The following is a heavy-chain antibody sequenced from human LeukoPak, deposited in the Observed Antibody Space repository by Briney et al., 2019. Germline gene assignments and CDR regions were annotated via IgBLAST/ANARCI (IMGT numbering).Heavy chain of an antibody. CDR3: ARASEDYYDSSGYLDPDAFDI. CDR1: GYTFTGYY. Sequence: ASVKVSCKASGYTFTGYYMHWVRQAPGQGLEWMGWINPNSGNTGYAQKFQGRVTITRNTSISTAYMELSSLRSEDTAVYYCARASEDYYDSSGYLDPDAFDIWGQGTMVTVSS. D-gene: IGHD3-22*01. J-gene: IGHJ3*02. V-gene: IGHV1-8*03. CDR2: INPNSGNT.